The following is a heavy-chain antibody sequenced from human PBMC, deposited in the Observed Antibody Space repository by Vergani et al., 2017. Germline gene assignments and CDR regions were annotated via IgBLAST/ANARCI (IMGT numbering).Heavy chain of an antibody. CDR3: ARDPRGYGGDPEDYYYGMDV. J-gene: IGHJ6*02. V-gene: IGHV1-69*04. CDR1: GGSFSSYT. D-gene: IGHD2-21*02. CDR2: IIPVLGIA. Sequence: QDQVVQSGAELKKPGSSVKVSCKASGGSFSSYTISWVRQAPGQGLEWMGRIIPVLGIANYAQKFQGRVTITADKSTSTAYMELTSLRSQDTAVYYCARDPRGYGGDPEDYYYGMDVWGQGTTVTVSS.